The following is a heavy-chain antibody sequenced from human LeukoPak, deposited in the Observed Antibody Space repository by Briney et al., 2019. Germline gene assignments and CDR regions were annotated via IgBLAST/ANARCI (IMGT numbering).Heavy chain of an antibody. CDR2: IYYSGST. CDR3: ARVYPYCGGDCRPGAFDI. CDR1: GGSISSYY. V-gene: IGHV4-59*01. J-gene: IGHJ3*02. Sequence: NPSETLSLTCTVSGGSISSYYWSWIRQPPGKGLEWIGYIYYSGSTNYNPSLKSRVTISVDTSKNQFSLKLSSVTAADTAVYYCARVYPYCGGDCRPGAFDIWGQGTMVTVSS. D-gene: IGHD2-21*02.